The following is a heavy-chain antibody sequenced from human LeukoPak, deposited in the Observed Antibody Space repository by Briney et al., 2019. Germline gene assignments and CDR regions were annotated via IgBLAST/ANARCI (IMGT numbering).Heavy chain of an antibody. D-gene: IGHD3-22*01. V-gene: IGHV1-46*01. CDR3: ARALDYYDSSGYEEGWFDP. J-gene: IGHJ5*02. Sequence: ASVKVSCKASGYTFTSYYIHWVRQAPGQGLEWLGVILPSGGITTYAQKFQGRVTMTRDTSTSTVYMELSSLRSEDTAVYYCARALDYYDSSGYEEGWFDPWGQGTLVTVSS. CDR1: GYTFTSYY. CDR2: ILPSGGIT.